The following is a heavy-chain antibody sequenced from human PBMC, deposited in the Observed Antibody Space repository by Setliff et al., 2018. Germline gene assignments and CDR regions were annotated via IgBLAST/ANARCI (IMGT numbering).Heavy chain of an antibody. J-gene: IGHJ4*02. Sequence: SETLSLTCRVSGDSISDYHWSWIRQPPGQGLEWIGYIYFSGRTNYNPSLKSRVSLSLDTSKNQFSLDLSSVTPADTAVYYCARELGLRAPVDFWGQGILVTVSS. D-gene: IGHD4-17*01. V-gene: IGHV4-59*01. CDR3: ARELGLRAPVDF. CDR2: IYFSGRT. CDR1: GDSISDYH.